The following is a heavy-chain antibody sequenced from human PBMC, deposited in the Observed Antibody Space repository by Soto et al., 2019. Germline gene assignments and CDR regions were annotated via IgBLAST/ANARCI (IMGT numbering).Heavy chain of an antibody. Sequence: QVQLVQSGAEVKRPGSSVRVSCKASEDTFSSYAISWVRQAPGQGLDWMGGIIPFFNTPNYAKQFHGRVTITADESTSTAYMEFSTQRSDDTAIYYCAAERAYVGNPLAFLYLGHGTLVTVSS. V-gene: IGHV1-69*01. CDR2: IIPFFNTP. CDR3: AAERAYVGNPLAFLY. J-gene: IGHJ4*01. CDR1: EDTFSSYA. D-gene: IGHD3-10*02.